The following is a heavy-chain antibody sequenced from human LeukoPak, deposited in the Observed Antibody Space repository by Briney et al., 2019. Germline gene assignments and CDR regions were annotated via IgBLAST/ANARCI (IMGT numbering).Heavy chain of an antibody. CDR3: TREDYGDWPSGH. D-gene: IGHD4-17*01. Sequence: GGSLRHSCAPSGFTFDDYGMIWVRPAPRKGLEWVSGFNWNGGRTGYADSVKGRFTISRDNAKNSLYLQMNSLRAEDTALYYCTREDYGDWPSGHWGQGTLVTVSS. V-gene: IGHV3-20*04. CDR2: FNWNGGRT. CDR1: GFTFDDYG. J-gene: IGHJ4*02.